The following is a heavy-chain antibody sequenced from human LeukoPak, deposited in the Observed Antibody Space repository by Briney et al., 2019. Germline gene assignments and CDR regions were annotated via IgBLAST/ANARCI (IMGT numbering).Heavy chain of an antibody. V-gene: IGHV3-33*06. CDR2: IWYDGSKK. D-gene: IGHD2-2*01. CDR1: GLTFSKYG. J-gene: IGHJ4*02. Sequence: PGGSLRLSCSASGLTFSKYGMHWVRQAPGKGLEWVALIWYDGSKKNYADSVKGRYTISRDNSKSTLYLQMNSLRAEDTALYFCANDGVNNSSWHYFDYWGQGTLVTVSS. CDR3: ANDGVNNSSWHYFDY.